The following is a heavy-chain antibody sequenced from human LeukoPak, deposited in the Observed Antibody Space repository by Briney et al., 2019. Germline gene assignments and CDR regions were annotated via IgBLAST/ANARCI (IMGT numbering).Heavy chain of an antibody. Sequence: SETLSLTCAVYGGSFSGYYWSWIRQPPGKGLEWIGEINHSGSTNYNPSLKSRVTISVDTSKNQFSLKLSSVTAADTAVYYCARSPRGAVAVFYWYFDLWGRGTLVTVSS. CDR1: GGSFSGYY. CDR2: INHSGST. D-gene: IGHD6-19*01. J-gene: IGHJ2*01. CDR3: ARSPRGAVAVFYWYFDL. V-gene: IGHV4-34*01.